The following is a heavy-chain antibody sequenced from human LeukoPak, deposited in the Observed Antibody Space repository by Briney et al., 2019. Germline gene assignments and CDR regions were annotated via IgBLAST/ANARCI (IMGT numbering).Heavy chain of an antibody. V-gene: IGHV3-23*01. J-gene: IGHJ4*02. CDR1: GFTFSSYA. D-gene: IGHD6-19*01. Sequence: GGSLRLSCAASGFTFSSYAMSWVRQAPGKGLEWVSAISGSGGSTYYADSVKGRFTISRDSSKNTLSLQMNSLRAEDTALYYCAKTNSGWYGEGNFDYWGQGTLVTVSS. CDR3: AKTNSGWYGEGNFDY. CDR2: ISGSGGST.